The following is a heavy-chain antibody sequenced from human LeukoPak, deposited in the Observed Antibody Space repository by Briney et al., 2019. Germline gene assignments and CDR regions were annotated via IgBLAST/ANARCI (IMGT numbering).Heavy chain of an antibody. CDR1: GYTFTGYY. V-gene: IGHV1-2*02. D-gene: IGHD6-13*01. CDR3: ALKKIAAAGAFDY. J-gene: IGHJ4*02. CDR2: INPSSGGT. Sequence: ASVKVSCKASGYTFTGYYMHWVRQAPGQGLEWMGWINPSSGGTNYAQKFQGRVTMTRDTSISTAYMELSRLRSDDTAVYYCALKKIAAAGAFDYWGQGTLVTVSS.